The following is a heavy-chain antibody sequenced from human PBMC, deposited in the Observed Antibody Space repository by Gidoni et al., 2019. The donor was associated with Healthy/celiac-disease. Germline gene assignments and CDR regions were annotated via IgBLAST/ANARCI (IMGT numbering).Heavy chain of an antibody. D-gene: IGHD5-12*01. CDR2: ISVSGGST. CDR1: GFTFSSYA. V-gene: IGHV3-23*01. J-gene: IGHJ3*02. CDR3: AKDLYSGYDLAAFDI. Sequence: EVQLLESGGGLVQPGGSLSLSCAASGFTFSSYAMSWVRQAPGKGLEWVSAISVSGGSTYYADSVKGRFTISRDNSKNTLYLQMNSLRAEDTAVYYCAKDLYSGYDLAAFDIWGQGTMVTVSS.